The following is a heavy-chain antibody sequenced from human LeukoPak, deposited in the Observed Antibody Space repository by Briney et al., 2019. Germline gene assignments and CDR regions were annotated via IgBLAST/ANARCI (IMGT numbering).Heavy chain of an antibody. D-gene: IGHD6-13*01. CDR2: VSASGGST. J-gene: IGHJ4*02. Sequence: GGSLRLSCAASGFSFTGYAMSWVRQAPGKGLEWVSVVSASGGSTDYADSVKGRFTMSRDNSRNTLYLQMNSLRAEDTAVYYCAPDLRGSAWSLDYWGQGTLVTVSS. CDR3: APDLRGSAWSLDY. V-gene: IGHV3-23*01. CDR1: GFSFTGYA.